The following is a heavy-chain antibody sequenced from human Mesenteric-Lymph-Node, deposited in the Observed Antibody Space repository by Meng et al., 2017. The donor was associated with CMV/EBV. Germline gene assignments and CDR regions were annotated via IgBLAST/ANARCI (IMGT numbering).Heavy chain of an antibody. CDR1: GYTFTSYY. CDR2: INPSGGNT. CDR3: ARGRNDFWSGYNWFDP. J-gene: IGHJ5*02. Sequence: ASVKVSCKASGYTFTSYYMHWVRQAPGQGLEWMGIINPSGGNTGYAQKFQGRVTITRNTSISTAYMELSSLRSEDTAVYYCARGRNDFWSGYNWFDPWGQGTLVTVSS. D-gene: IGHD3-3*01. V-gene: IGHV1-46*01.